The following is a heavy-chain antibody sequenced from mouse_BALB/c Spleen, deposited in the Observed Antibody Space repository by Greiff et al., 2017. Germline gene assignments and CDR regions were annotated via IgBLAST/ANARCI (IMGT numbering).Heavy chain of an antibody. V-gene: IGHV1S81*02. D-gene: IGHD1-1*01. CDR2: INPSNGRT. CDR1: GYTFTSYW. CDR3: TIYYYGSSPDY. Sequence: QVQLQQPGAELVKPGASVKLSCKASGYTFTSYWMHWVKQRPGQGLELIGEINPSNGRTNYNEKFKSKATLTVDKSSSTAYMQLSSPTSEDSAVYYCTIYYYGSSPDYWGQGTTLTVSS. J-gene: IGHJ2*01.